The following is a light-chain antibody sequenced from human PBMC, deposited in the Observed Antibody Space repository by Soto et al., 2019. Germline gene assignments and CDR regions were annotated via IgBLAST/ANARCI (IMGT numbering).Light chain of an antibody. CDR1: SSNIGAGYD. Sequence: QSVLTQPPSVYGAPGQRVTISCTGSSSNIGAGYDVHWYQQLPGTAPKLLIYGNSNRPSGVPDRFSGSKSGTSASLAITGLQAEDEADYYCQSYDSSRNVVFGGGTQLTVL. CDR3: QSYDSSRNVV. CDR2: GNS. V-gene: IGLV1-40*01. J-gene: IGLJ2*01.